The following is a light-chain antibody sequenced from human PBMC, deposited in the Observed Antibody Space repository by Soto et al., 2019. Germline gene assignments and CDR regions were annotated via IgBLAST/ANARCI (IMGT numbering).Light chain of an antibody. CDR3: QPYNNWPLT. Sequence: EIVLTQSPATLSLSPGERATLSCTASQSVNSYLAWYQHRPGQAPRLLIYDTFNRATGVPARFSGSRSGPEFTLTINSLQSEDFAIYYCQPYNNWPLTFGGGTKVDIK. CDR1: QSVNSY. V-gene: IGKV3-11*01. J-gene: IGKJ4*01. CDR2: DTF.